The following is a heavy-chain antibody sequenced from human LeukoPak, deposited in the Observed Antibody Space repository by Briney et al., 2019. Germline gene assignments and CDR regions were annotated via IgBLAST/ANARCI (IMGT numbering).Heavy chain of an antibody. D-gene: IGHD2-15*01. CDR2: ISYDGSNK. Sequence: PGGSLRLSCAASGFTFSSYGMHWVRQAPGKGLEWVAVISYDGSNKYYADSVKGRFTISRDNSKNTLDLQMNSLRAEDTAVYYCARETPSADAAFDYWGQGTLVTVSS. CDR3: ARETPSADAAFDY. V-gene: IGHV3-30*03. J-gene: IGHJ4*02. CDR1: GFTFSSYG.